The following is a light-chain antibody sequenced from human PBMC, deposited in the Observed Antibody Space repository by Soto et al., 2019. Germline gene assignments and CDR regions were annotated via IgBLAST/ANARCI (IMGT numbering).Light chain of an antibody. J-gene: IGKJ4*01. Sequence: DIQMTQSPSSVSASLGDRVTITCRASQGIGVYLAWFQQKPGNVPKLLIYAASTLQSGVPSRFSGSGSGTDFTLTISSLQPEDVATYYCQKYNSAPLTFGGGAKVEIK. CDR2: AAS. V-gene: IGKV1-27*01. CDR1: QGIGVY. CDR3: QKYNSAPLT.